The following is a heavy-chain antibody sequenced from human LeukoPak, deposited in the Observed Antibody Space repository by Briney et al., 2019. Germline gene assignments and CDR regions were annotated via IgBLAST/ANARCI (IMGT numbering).Heavy chain of an antibody. J-gene: IGHJ4*02. CDR1: GFTFSSYG. V-gene: IGHV3-33*06. CDR3: AKDRDDYGDYAYFDY. Sequence: PGRSLRLACAAAGFTFSSYGMDWVRQAPGKWLGWVAFVCYEGSNKYYADSVKGRFTISSDTSKNPMYLQMNSLRAEDTAVYYCAKDRDDYGDYAYFDYWGQGTLVTVSS. D-gene: IGHD4-17*01. CDR2: VCYEGSNK.